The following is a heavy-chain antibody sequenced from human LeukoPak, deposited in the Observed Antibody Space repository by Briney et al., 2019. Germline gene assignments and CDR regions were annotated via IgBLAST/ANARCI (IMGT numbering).Heavy chain of an antibody. Sequence: GGSLRLSCAASGFTFSSYAMSWVRQAPGKGLEWVSAISGSGGSTYYADSVKGRFTISRDNSKNTLYLQMNSLRAEDTAVYYCAKGSPGIVGANRAFDIWGQGTMVTVSS. CDR2: ISGSGGST. CDR1: GFTFSSYA. CDR3: AKGSPGIVGANRAFDI. J-gene: IGHJ3*02. V-gene: IGHV3-23*01. D-gene: IGHD1-26*01.